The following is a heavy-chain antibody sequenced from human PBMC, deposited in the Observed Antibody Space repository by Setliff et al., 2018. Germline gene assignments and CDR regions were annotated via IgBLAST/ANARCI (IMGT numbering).Heavy chain of an antibody. D-gene: IGHD5-18*01. Sequence: SETLSLTCTVSGGSISSQDWSWIRQPPGKGLEWIGYVYSSGITNYNPSLKSRVTMSVDTSKNQFSLKLSSVTAADTAVYYCARETTAWGYVDTAMATFIDQWGQGTLVTVSS. CDR1: GGSISSQD. CDR3: ARETTAWGYVDTAMATFIDQ. J-gene: IGHJ4*02. CDR2: VYSSGIT. V-gene: IGHV4-59*11.